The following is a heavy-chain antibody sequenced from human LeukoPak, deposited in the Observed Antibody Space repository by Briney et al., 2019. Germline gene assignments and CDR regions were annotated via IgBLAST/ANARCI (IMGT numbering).Heavy chain of an antibody. V-gene: IGHV4-34*01. J-gene: IGHJ5*02. CDR2: INHSGST. CDR1: GGSFSGYY. D-gene: IGHD2-2*01. CDR3: ARIYCSSTSCFRGGIDP. Sequence: SETLSLTCAVYGGSFSGYYWSWIRQPPGKGLEWIGEINHSGSTNYNPSLKSRVTISVDTSKNQFSLKLSSVTAADTAVYYCARIYCSSTSCFRGGIDPWGQGTLVTVSS.